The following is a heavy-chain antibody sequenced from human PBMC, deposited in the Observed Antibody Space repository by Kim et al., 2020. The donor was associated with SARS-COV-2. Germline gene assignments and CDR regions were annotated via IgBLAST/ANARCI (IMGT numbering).Heavy chain of an antibody. CDR2: IYYSGST. D-gene: IGHD3-22*01. V-gene: IGHV4-59*01. CDR3: ARGLPYYYDSSGSVYYFDY. CDR1: GGSISSYY. J-gene: IGHJ4*02. Sequence: SETLSLTCTVSGGSISSYYWSWIRQPPGKGLEWIGYIYYSGSTNYNPSLKSRVTISVDTSKNQFSLKLSSVTAADTAVYYCARGLPYYYDSSGSVYYFDYWGQGTLVTVSS.